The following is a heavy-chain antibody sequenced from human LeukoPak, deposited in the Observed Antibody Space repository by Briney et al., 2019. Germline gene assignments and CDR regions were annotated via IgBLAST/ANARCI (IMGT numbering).Heavy chain of an antibody. Sequence: PSETLSLTCTVSGGSISSYYWSWLRQPPGEGLEWIGYIYYSGSTNYNPSLKSRVTISVDTSKNQFSLKLSSVTAADTAVYYCASGYSYGPPGVFDYWGQGTLVTVSS. CDR3: ASGYSYGPPGVFDY. J-gene: IGHJ4*02. D-gene: IGHD5-18*01. V-gene: IGHV4-59*01. CDR2: IYYSGST. CDR1: GGSISSYY.